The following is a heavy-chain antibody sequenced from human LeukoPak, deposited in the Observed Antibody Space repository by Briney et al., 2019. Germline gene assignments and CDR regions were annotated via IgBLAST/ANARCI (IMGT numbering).Heavy chain of an antibody. Sequence: PGGSLRLSCAASGFTFSSYAMSWVRQAPGKGLEWVSAISGSGGSTYYADSVKGRFTISRDNSKNTLYLQMNSLRAEDTAVYYCAKDRYSSSWRGFLSAFDIWGQGTMVTVSS. CDR3: AKDRYSSSWRGFLSAFDI. J-gene: IGHJ3*02. CDR1: GFTFSSYA. D-gene: IGHD6-13*01. CDR2: ISGSGGST. V-gene: IGHV3-23*01.